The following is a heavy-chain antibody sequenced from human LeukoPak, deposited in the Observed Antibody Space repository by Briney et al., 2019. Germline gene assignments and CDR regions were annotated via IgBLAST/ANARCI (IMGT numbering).Heavy chain of an antibody. CDR1: GFTFSSYA. J-gene: IGHJ4*02. Sequence: GGSLRLSCAASGFTFSSYAMSWVRQAPGKGLEWVSAISGSGGSTYYADSVKGRFTISRDNSKNTLYLQMNSLRAEDTAVYYCAKEPFMTTATRISYFDYWGQGTLVTVSS. D-gene: IGHD4-4*01. CDR3: AKEPFMTTATRISYFDY. CDR2: ISGSGGST. V-gene: IGHV3-23*01.